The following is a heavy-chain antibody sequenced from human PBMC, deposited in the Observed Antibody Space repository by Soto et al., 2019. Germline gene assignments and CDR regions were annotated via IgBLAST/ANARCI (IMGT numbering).Heavy chain of an antibody. J-gene: IGHJ5*02. CDR2: IHYIGTT. V-gene: IGHV4-39*01. D-gene: IGHD3-10*01. Sequence: QLHLQESGTGLVEPSETLSLTCTVSGGSINKSSYYWGWIRQPPGKGLEWIGSIHYIGTTSYTPSLKSRFTISVGTTEILISLGLKSGTGADSAVYSCARNKFNMVRGVIIPSHWFGPWCQGLLVTVSS. CDR1: GGSINKSSYY. CDR3: ARNKFNMVRGVIIPSHWFGP.